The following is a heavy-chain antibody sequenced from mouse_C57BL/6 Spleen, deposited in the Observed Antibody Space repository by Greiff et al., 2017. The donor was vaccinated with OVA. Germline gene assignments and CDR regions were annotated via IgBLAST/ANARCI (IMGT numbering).Heavy chain of an antibody. CDR3: ESTVEGFAY. J-gene: IGHJ3*01. CDR1: GYTFTSYW. Sequence: QVQLQQPGAELVRPGTSVKLSCKASGYTFTSYWMHWVKQRPGQGLEWIGVIDPSDSHTNYNQKFKGKATLTVDTSSSTAYMQLSSLTSEDSAVYYCESTVEGFAYWGQGTLVTVSA. D-gene: IGHD1-1*01. V-gene: IGHV1-59*01. CDR2: IDPSDSHT.